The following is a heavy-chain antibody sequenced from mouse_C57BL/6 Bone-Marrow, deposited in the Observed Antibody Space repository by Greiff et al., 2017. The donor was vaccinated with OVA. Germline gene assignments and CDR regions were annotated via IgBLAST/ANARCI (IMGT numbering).Heavy chain of an antibody. CDR2: ISNGGGST. Sequence: EVKLMESGGGLVQPGGSLKLSCAASGFTFSDYYMYWVRQTPEKRLEWVAYISNGGGSTYYPDTVKGRFTISRDNAKNPLYLQMSRLKSEDTAMYYCARHKSYGSRPWFAYWGQGTLVTVSA. D-gene: IGHD1-1*01. CDR3: ARHKSYGSRPWFAY. V-gene: IGHV5-12*01. J-gene: IGHJ3*01. CDR1: GFTFSDYY.